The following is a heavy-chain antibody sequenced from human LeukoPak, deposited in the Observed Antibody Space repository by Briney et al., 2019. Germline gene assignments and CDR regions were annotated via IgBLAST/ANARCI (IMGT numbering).Heavy chain of an antibody. V-gene: IGHV3-21*01. D-gene: IGHD1-7*01. J-gene: IGHJ3*02. Sequence: PGGSLRLSCAASGFTVFNYWMSWVRQAPGKGLEWVSSISSSSSYIYYADSVKGRFTISRDNAKNSLYLQMNSLRAEDTAVYYCARDSGNYLDAFDIWGQGTMVTVSS. CDR3: ARDSGNYLDAFDI. CDR1: GFTVFNYW. CDR2: ISSSSSYI.